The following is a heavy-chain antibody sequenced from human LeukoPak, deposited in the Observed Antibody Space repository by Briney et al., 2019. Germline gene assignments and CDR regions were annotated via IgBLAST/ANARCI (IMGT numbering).Heavy chain of an antibody. D-gene: IGHD4-23*01. V-gene: IGHV3-23*01. J-gene: IGHJ4*02. CDR3: AKDGGTTVDPRPKGDFDY. Sequence: PGGSLRLSCAASGFTFSSYAMSWVRQAPGKGLEWVSAISGSGGSTYYADSVKGRFTISRDNSKNTLYLQMNSLRAEDTAVYYCAKDGGTTVDPRPKGDFDYWGQGTLVTVSS. CDR1: GFTFSSYA. CDR2: ISGSGGST.